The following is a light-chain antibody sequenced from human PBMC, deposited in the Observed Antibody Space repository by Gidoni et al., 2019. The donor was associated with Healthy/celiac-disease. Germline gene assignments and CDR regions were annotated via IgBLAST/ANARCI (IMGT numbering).Light chain of an antibody. CDR1: QSISSW. CDR3: QQYNSYWLWT. CDR2: KAS. V-gene: IGKV1-5*03. J-gene: IGKJ1*01. Sequence: DIQMTQSPSTLSASVGDRVTITCRASQSISSWLAWYQQKPGKAPKLLIYKASSLESGVPSRFSGSGSGTEFTLTISSLQPDDFATYYCQQYNSYWLWTFXQXTKVEIK.